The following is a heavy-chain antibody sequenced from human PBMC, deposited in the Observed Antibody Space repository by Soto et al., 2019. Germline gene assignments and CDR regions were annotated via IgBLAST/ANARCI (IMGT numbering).Heavy chain of an antibody. V-gene: IGHV1-18*01. D-gene: IGHD3-22*01. J-gene: IGHJ3*02. CDR2: ISAYNGNT. Sequence: QVQLVQSGAEVKKPGASVKVFCKASGYTFTSYGISWVRQAPGQGLEWMGWISAYNGNTNYAQKLQGRVTMTTDTSTSTAYMELRSLRSDDTAVYYCARDLKISYYYDSSGYLDAFDIWGQGTMVTVSS. CDR1: GYTFTSYG. CDR3: ARDLKISYYYDSSGYLDAFDI.